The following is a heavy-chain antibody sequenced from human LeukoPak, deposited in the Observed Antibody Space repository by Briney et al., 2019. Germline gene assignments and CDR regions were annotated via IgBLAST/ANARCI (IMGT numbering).Heavy chain of an antibody. J-gene: IGHJ4*02. CDR1: GYTFTGYY. V-gene: IGHV1-46*01. D-gene: IGHD1-26*01. CDR2: INPSGGST. Sequence: ASVRVSCKPSGYTFTGYYMHWVRQAPGQGLEWMGIINPSGGSTSYAQKFQGRVTMTRDTSTSTVYMELSSLRSEDTAVYYCARAASSGRATSGGYWGQGTLVTVSS. CDR3: ARAASSGRATSGGY.